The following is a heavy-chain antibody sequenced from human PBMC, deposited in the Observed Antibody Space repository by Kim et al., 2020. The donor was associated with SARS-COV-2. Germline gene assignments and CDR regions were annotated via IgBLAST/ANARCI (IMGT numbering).Heavy chain of an antibody. CDR1: GYTFTTYA. CDR2: INAGNGNT. D-gene: IGHD4-17*01. J-gene: IGHJ4*02. V-gene: IGHV1-3*01. Sequence: ASVKVSCKASGYTFTTYAIRWVRQAPGQRLEWMGWINAGNGNTKYSQKFQGRVTISRDTSATTAYLELSSLTSEDTAIYYCTRELDPTGFYFDYWGQGTLVTVSS. CDR3: TRELDPTGFYFDY.